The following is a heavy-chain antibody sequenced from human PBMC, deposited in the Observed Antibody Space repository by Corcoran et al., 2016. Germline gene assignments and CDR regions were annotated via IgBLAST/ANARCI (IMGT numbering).Heavy chain of an antibody. CDR2: IYYSGST. D-gene: IGHD5-18*01. Sequence: QVQLQESGPGLVKPSETLSLTCTVSGGSISSYYWSWIRQPPGKGLEWIGYIYYSGSTNYNPSLKSRVTISVDTSKNQFSLKLSSVTAADTAVYYWARGSDPDTAMTVDPWGQGTLVTVSS. V-gene: IGHV4-59*01. J-gene: IGHJ5*02. CDR1: GGSISSYY. CDR3: ARGSDPDTAMTVDP.